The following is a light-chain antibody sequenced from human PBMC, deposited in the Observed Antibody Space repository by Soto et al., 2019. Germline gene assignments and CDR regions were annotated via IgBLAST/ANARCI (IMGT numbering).Light chain of an antibody. CDR1: RSLSSSY. CDR2: AAS. CDR3: QQPGT. J-gene: IGKJ2*01. V-gene: IGKV3-20*01. Sequence: EIVLTQSPGTLSLSPGERATLSCRASRSLSSSYVVWYQQKPGQAPRLLIYAASRRATGIPDRFSGSGSATEYTLTLRRLEPEDFAVYYCQQPGTFGQGTKLEIK.